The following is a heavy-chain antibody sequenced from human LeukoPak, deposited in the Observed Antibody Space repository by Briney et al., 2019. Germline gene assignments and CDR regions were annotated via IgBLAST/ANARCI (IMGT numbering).Heavy chain of an antibody. V-gene: IGHV3-23*01. D-gene: IGHD6-6*01. CDR3: ANWIGSSSRDY. CDR1: GFTFSTYA. CDR2: INSNGDEI. J-gene: IGHJ4*02. Sequence: GGSLRLSCAASGFTFSTYAMTWVRQAPGKGLEWVSGINSNGDEIYYADSVRGRFTISRDNSNIALYLQMDSLRAEDTAVYYCANWIGSSSRDYWGQGTLVTVSS.